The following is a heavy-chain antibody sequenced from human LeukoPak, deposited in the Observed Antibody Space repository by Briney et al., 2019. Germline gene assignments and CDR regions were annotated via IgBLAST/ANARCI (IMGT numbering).Heavy chain of an antibody. Sequence: SETLSLTCTVSGGSISGYYWSWIRQPPGKGPEWIGYIYYSENTNYNPSLKSRVTISVDTSKNQFSLKLRSVTAADTAVYYCARSHKAMAGEGLFDYWGQGTLVTVSS. V-gene: IGHV4-59*01. CDR1: GGSISGYY. J-gene: IGHJ4*02. D-gene: IGHD5-18*01. CDR3: ARSHKAMAGEGLFDY. CDR2: IYYSENT.